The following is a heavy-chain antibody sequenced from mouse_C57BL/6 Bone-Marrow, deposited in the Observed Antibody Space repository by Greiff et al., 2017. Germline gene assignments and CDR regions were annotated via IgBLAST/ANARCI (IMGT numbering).Heavy chain of an antibody. CDR3: ARIYGGYFDV. Sequence: VQLQESGAELARPGASVKLSCKASGYTFTSYGISWVKQRTGQGLEWIGEIYPRSGNTYYNEKFKGKATLTADKSSSTAYMELRSLTSEDSAVYFCARIYGGYFDVWGTGTTVTVSS. D-gene: IGHD1-1*01. V-gene: IGHV1-81*01. CDR1: GYTFTSYG. CDR2: IYPRSGNT. J-gene: IGHJ1*03.